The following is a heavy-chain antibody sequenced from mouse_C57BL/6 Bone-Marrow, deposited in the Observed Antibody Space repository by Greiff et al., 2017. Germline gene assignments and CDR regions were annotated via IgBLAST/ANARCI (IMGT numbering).Heavy chain of an antibody. CDR2: IDPSDSYT. Sequence: VQLQQPGAELVMPGASVKLSCKASGYTFTSYWMHWVKQRPGQGLEWIGEIDPSDSYTNYNQKFKGKSTLTVDKSSSTAYMQLSSLTSEDSAVYYCASGGLGDYWGQGTTLTVSS. CDR1: GYTFTSYW. D-gene: IGHD4-1*01. J-gene: IGHJ2*01. CDR3: ASGGLGDY. V-gene: IGHV1-69*01.